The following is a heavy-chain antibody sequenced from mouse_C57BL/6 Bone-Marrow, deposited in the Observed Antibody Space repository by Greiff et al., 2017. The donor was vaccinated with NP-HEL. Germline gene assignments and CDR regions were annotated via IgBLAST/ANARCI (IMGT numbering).Heavy chain of an antibody. Sequence: VQLQQSVAELVRPGASVKLSCTASGFNIKNTYMHWVKQRPEQGLEWIGRIDPANGNTKYAPKFQGKATITADTSSNTAYLQLSSLTSEDTAIYYCARFITTVVDSYYFDYWGQGTTLTVSS. J-gene: IGHJ2*01. D-gene: IGHD1-1*01. CDR1: GFNIKNTY. V-gene: IGHV14-3*01. CDR2: IDPANGNT. CDR3: ARFITTVVDSYYFDY.